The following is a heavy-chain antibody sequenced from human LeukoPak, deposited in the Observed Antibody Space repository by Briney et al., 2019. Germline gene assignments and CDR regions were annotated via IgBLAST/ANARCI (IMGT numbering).Heavy chain of an antibody. V-gene: IGHV1-2*02. D-gene: IGHD6-13*01. J-gene: IGHJ4*02. Sequence: GASVKVSCKSSGYTFTGYYMHWVRQAPGQGLKWMGWINPNSGGTNYAQKFQGRVTMTRDTSISTAYMELSRLRSDDTAVYYCAMILVAAAWAFDYWGQGTLVTVSS. CDR3: AMILVAAAWAFDY. CDR1: GYTFTGYY. CDR2: INPNSGGT.